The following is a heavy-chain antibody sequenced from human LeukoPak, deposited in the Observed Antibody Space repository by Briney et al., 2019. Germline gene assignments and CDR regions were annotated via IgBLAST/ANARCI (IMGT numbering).Heavy chain of an antibody. V-gene: IGHV1-46*01. J-gene: IGHJ3*02. CDR3: ARDRGAEDDAFDI. CDR1: GYTFTSYY. Sequence: VASVKVSCKASGYTFTSYYMHWVRQAPGQGLEWMGIINPSGGSTSYAQKFQGRVTMTRDMSTSTVYMELSSLRSEDTAVYYCARDRGAEDDAFDIWGQGTMVTVSS. CDR2: INPSGGST. D-gene: IGHD4/OR15-4a*01.